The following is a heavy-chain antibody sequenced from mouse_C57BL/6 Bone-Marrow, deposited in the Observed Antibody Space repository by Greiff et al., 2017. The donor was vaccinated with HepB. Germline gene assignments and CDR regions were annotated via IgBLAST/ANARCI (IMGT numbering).Heavy chain of an antibody. V-gene: IGHV1-82*01. Sequence: QVQLQQSGPELVKPGALVKISCKASGYAFSSSWMNWVKQRPGKGLEWIGRIYPGDGDTNYNGKFKGKATLTADKSSSTAYMQLSSLTSEDSAVYFCAYGSILDYWGQGTTLTVSS. CDR1: GYAFSSSW. CDR2: IYPGDGDT. D-gene: IGHD1-1*01. CDR3: AYGSILDY. J-gene: IGHJ2*01.